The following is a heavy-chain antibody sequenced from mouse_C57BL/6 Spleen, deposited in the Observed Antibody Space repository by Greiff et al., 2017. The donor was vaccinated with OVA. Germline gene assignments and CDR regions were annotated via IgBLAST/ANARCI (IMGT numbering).Heavy chain of an antibody. CDR2: INPNNGGT. CDR1: GYTFTDYN. D-gene: IGHD1-1*01. CDR3: ARWDYSSSSLYAMDY. V-gene: IGHV1-22*01. J-gene: IGHJ4*01. Sequence: VQLQQSGPELVKPGASVKMSCKASGYTFTDYNMHWVKQSHGKSLEWIGYINPNNGGTSYNQKFKGKATVTVNKSSSTAYMELRSLTSEDSAVYYCARWDYSSSSLYAMDYWGQGTSVTVSS.